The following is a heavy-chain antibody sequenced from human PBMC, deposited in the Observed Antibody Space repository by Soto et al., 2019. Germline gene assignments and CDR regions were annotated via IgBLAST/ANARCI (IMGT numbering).Heavy chain of an antibody. CDR2: IYHSGST. CDR3: AKLYDSGDYYYGMDV. CDR1: GGSISSSNW. D-gene: IGHD3-22*01. Sequence: SETLSLTCAVSGGSISSSNWWSWVRQPPGKGLEWIGEIYHSGSTNYNPSLKSRVTISVDKSKNQFSLKLSSVTAADTAVYYCAKLYDSGDYYYGMDVWGQGTKVTVSS. J-gene: IGHJ6*02. V-gene: IGHV4-4*02.